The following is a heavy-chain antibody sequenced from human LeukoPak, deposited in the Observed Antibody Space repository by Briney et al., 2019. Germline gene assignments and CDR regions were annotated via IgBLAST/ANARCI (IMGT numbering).Heavy chain of an antibody. D-gene: IGHD6-19*01. Sequence: SETLSLTCTVSRGSISSYYWTWIRQPPGTGLEWIGYIYYNGSTNYNPSLKSRVTISVDASKNQFSLKLTSVTAADTAVYYCARQSRGIAVAGLDYWGQGTLVTVSS. CDR3: ARQSRGIAVAGLDY. CDR1: RGSISSYY. V-gene: IGHV4-59*08. CDR2: IYYNGST. J-gene: IGHJ4*02.